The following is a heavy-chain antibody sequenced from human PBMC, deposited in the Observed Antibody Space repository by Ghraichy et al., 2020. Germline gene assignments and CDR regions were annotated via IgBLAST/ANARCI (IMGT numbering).Heavy chain of an antibody. CDR2: ISSSSSTI. Sequence: LSLTCAASEFTFSSYSMNWVRQAPGKGLEWVSYISSSSSTIYYADSVKGRFTISRDNAKNSLYLQMNSLRDEDTAVYYCARQDYDFWSGPPTYYFDYWGQGTLVTVSS. J-gene: IGHJ4*02. CDR1: EFTFSSYS. D-gene: IGHD3-3*01. CDR3: ARQDYDFWSGPPTYYFDY. V-gene: IGHV3-48*02.